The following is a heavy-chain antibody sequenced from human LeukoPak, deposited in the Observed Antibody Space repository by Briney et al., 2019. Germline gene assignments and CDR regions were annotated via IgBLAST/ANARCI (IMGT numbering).Heavy chain of an antibody. D-gene: IGHD4-17*01. V-gene: IGHV4-59*08. J-gene: IGHJ6*04. Sequence: TSETLSLTCTVSGDSFSGYYWGWIRQPPRKGLECVGYIYSSGSTAYNPSPKSRLTISIDTSKNQFSLTLSSVTAADTAVYYCARHVYGKGMYVWGKGTTVTVSS. CDR2: IYSSGST. CDR3: ARHVYGKGMYV. CDR1: GDSFSGYY.